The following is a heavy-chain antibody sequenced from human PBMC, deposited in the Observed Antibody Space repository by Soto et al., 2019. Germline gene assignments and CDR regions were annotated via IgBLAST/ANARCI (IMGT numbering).Heavy chain of an antibody. CDR2: IRSRANNFAT. Sequence: RLSCAASGFIFSGSATHWVRQASGKGLEWVGRIRSRANNFATSSAASVKGRFTFSRDDSKNTAYLQMNTLKPEDTAVYYCARGQGAAIGDYYYHGMDVWGQGTTVTVSS. V-gene: IGHV3-73*01. D-gene: IGHD2-2*02. J-gene: IGHJ6*02. CDR3: ARGQGAAIGDYYYHGMDV. CDR1: GFIFSGSA.